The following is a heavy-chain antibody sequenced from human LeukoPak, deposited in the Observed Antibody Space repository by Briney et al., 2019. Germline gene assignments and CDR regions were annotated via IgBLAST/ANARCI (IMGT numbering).Heavy chain of an antibody. V-gene: IGHV3-30*04. D-gene: IGHD5-24*01. CDR1: RLTFSVYT. CDR3: ARPRIRDGYKNFKDNYFDY. Sequence: GGSLRLSCAASRLTFSVYTMHWVRQAPGKGLEWVAVISYDRKSEYYADSVKGRFTISRDSSRNTLYLQMSSLRSEDTAVYYCARPRIRDGYKNFKDNYFDYWGQGTLVTVSS. CDR2: ISYDRKSE. J-gene: IGHJ4*02.